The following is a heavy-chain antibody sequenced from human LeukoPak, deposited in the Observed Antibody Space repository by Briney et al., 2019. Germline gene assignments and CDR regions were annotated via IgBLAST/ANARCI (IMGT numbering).Heavy chain of an antibody. V-gene: IGHV3-43*02. J-gene: IGHJ4*02. D-gene: IGHD6-19*01. CDR2: VRGGGVTT. CDR1: GYTFHAYA. Sequence: PGGSLRLSCADSGYTFHAYAMHWVRQALGKGLEWVALVRGGGVTTYADSVRGRFTISRDNAKNSLYLQMNSLRTEDTALYYCAKDWGGGWSFDYWGLGTLVTVSS. CDR3: AKDWGGGWSFDY.